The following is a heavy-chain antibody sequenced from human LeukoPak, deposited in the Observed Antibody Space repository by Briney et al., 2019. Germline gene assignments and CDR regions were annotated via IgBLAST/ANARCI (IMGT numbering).Heavy chain of an antibody. V-gene: IGHV3-23*01. CDR2: ISGSGGNT. CDR3: AKGARESYYFDY. J-gene: IGHJ4*02. D-gene: IGHD3-10*01. CDR1: GFTFSSNA. Sequence: GGSLRLSCAASGFTFSSNAMSWVRQAPGKGLEWVSTISGSGGNTYYADSVKGRFTISRDNSKNTLYLQMNGLRAEDTDVYYCAKGARESYYFDYWGQGTLVTVSS.